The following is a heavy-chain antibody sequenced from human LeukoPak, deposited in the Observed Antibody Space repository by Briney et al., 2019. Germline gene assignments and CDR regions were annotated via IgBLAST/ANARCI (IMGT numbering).Heavy chain of an antibody. J-gene: IGHJ4*02. CDR3: ARVGYDSSDYYYD. V-gene: IGHV1-69*06. CDR2: IIPIFGTA. D-gene: IGHD3-22*01. Sequence: SVKVSCKASGGTFSRYAISWVGQAPGHGLEWMGGIIPIFGTANYAQKFQGRVTITSDKSKSTAYMELSSLRTEDTAVYYYARVGYDSSDYYYDWGQGTLVTVSS. CDR1: GGTFSRYA.